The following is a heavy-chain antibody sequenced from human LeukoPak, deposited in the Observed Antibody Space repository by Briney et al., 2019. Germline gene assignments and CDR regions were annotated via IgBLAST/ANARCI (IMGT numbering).Heavy chain of an antibody. CDR2: ISGSGGST. D-gene: IGHD4-17*01. V-gene: IGHV3-23*01. Sequence: GGSLRLSCAASGFTFSDYAMSWVRQALGKGLKWVSVISGSGGSTYNVDPVKGRFTISRDNSKNTLYLQMNSLRAEDTAVYYCAKSVESAVTTNPYFDYWGQGFLVTVSS. J-gene: IGHJ4*02. CDR1: GFTFSDYA. CDR3: AKSVESAVTTNPYFDY.